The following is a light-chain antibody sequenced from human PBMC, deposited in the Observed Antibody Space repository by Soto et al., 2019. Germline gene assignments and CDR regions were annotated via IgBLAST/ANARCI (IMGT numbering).Light chain of an antibody. CDR2: DAS. J-gene: IGKJ3*01. Sequence: EIVLTQSPATLSLSPGERATLSCRASQSVSSYLACYQQNPGHAPRLLIYDASNRATGIPARFSGSGSGTDFTLTISSLEPEDFAVYYCQQRSNWPLFTFGPGTKVDIK. CDR1: QSVSSY. V-gene: IGKV3-11*01. CDR3: QQRSNWPLFT.